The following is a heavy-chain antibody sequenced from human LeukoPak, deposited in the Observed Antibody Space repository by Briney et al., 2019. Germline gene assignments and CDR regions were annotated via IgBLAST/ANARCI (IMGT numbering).Heavy chain of an antibody. CDR3: ARAWELLPFDY. CDR2: INAGNGNT. J-gene: IGHJ4*02. Sequence: ASVKVSCKASGYTFTSYDINWVRQATGQGLEWMGWINAGNGNTKYSQKFQGRVTITRDTSASTAYMELSSLRSEDTAVYYCARAWELLPFDYWGQGTLVTVSS. D-gene: IGHD1-26*01. V-gene: IGHV1-3*01. CDR1: GYTFTSYD.